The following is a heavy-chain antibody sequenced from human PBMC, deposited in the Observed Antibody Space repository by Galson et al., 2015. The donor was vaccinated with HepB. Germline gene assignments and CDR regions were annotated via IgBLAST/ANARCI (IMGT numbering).Heavy chain of an antibody. V-gene: IGHV1-2*06. Sequence: SVKVSCKASGYTFTGYYIHWVRQAPGQGLEWMGRINPNSGGTIDAQQFQGRVTMTSDTSISTAYMDLSGLRSDDTAVYFCARGGGNGRFISSYYGLDVWGQGTTVTVSS. CDR1: GYTFTGYY. D-gene: IGHD2-15*01. CDR2: INPNSGGT. CDR3: ARGGGNGRFISSYYGLDV. J-gene: IGHJ6*02.